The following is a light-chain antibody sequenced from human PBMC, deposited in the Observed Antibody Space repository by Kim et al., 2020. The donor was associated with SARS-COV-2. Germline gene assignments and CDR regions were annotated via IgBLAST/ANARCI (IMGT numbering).Light chain of an antibody. V-gene: IGKV1-39*01. CDR3: QHYNEWSLT. J-gene: IGKJ4*01. Sequence: DIQMTQSPSSLSASVGDRVTITCRASQSISTYLNWYQQKPGKAPKLLIYGASNLPSGVPSRFSGSGSGTDFTLTISSLQSEDFAVYYCQHYNEWSLTFGGGTKVDIK. CDR2: GAS. CDR1: QSISTY.